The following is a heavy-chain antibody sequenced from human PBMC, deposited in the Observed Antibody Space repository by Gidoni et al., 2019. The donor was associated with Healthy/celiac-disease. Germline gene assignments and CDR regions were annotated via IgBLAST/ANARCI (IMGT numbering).Heavy chain of an antibody. V-gene: IGHV4-61*02. Sequence: QVQLQESGPGLVKPSQTLSLTCTVSGGSISSGSYYWSWIRQPAGKGLEWIGRIYSSGITNYNPSLKSRVTISVDTSKNQFTLKLNSVTAADTAVYYCARGDGYKGYYFDYWGQGTLVTVSS. D-gene: IGHD5-12*01. CDR2: IYSSGIT. J-gene: IGHJ4*02. CDR1: GGSISSGSYY. CDR3: ARGDGYKGYYFDY.